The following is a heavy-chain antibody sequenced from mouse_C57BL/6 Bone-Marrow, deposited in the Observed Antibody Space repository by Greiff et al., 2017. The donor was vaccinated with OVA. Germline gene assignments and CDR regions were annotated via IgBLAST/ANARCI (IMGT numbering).Heavy chain of an antibody. CDR3: ARRYYYGSIWYFDV. V-gene: IGHV5-6*02. CDR1: GFTFSSYG. Sequence: EVKLMESGGDLVKPGGSLKLSCAASGFTFSSYGMSWVRQTPDKRLEWVATISSGGSYTYYPDSVKGRFTISRDNAKNTLYLQMSSLKSEDTAMYYCARRYYYGSIWYFDVWGTGTTVTVSS. J-gene: IGHJ1*03. CDR2: ISSGGSYT. D-gene: IGHD1-1*01.